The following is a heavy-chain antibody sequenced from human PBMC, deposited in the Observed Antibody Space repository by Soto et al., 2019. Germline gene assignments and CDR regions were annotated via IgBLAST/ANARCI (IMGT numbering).Heavy chain of an antibody. D-gene: IGHD3-16*02. V-gene: IGHV4-34*01. CDR3: ARWTPMITFGGVIVISGYYGMDV. CDR1: GGAFRGYF. Sequence: SGTPSLPPAGYGGAFRGYFRCWIRQPPGEGVGGIGEINHSGSTNYNPSLKSRVTISVDTSKNQFSLKLSSVTAADTAVYYCARWTPMITFGGVIVISGYYGMDVWGQGTTVTVSS. CDR2: INHSGST. J-gene: IGHJ6*02.